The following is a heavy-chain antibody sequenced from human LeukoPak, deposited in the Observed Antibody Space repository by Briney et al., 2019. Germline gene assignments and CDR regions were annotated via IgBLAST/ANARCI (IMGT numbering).Heavy chain of an antibody. D-gene: IGHD3-22*01. Sequence: GGSLRLSCAASGFTFSSYGMHWVRQAPGKGLEWVAFIRYDGSNKYYADSVKGRFTISRDNSKNTLYLQMNSLRAEDTAVYYCARGEEDTMIVVVIDYYFDYWGQGTLVTVSS. J-gene: IGHJ4*02. CDR3: ARGEEDTMIVVVIDYYFDY. V-gene: IGHV3-30*02. CDR2: IRYDGSNK. CDR1: GFTFSSYG.